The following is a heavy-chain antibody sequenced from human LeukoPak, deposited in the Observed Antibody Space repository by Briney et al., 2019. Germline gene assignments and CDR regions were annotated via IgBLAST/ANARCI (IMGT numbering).Heavy chain of an antibody. J-gene: IGHJ4*02. CDR2: IGTAGDT. D-gene: IGHD5-12*01. V-gene: IGHV3-13*01. CDR3: ARAGFEATIFDY. CDR1: GFTFSSYD. Sequence: GGSLRLSCVASGFTFSSYDMHWVRQATGKGLEWVSAIGTAGDTYYPGSVKGRFTISRENAKNSLYLQMNSLRAGDTAVYYCARAGFEATIFDYWGQGTLVTVSS.